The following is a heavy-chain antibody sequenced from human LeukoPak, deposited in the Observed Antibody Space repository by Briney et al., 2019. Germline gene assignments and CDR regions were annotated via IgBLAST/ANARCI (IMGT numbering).Heavy chain of an antibody. D-gene: IGHD6-19*01. CDR1: GFTVSSNY. Sequence: PGGSLRLSCAASGFTVSSNYMSWVRQTPGMGLEWVSIIYSGGTTYYADSVKSRFTISRDNSKNTLYLQMNSLRAEDTAVYYCAREVKPPGIAVPGTGDYWGQGTLVTVSS. CDR2: IYSGGTT. V-gene: IGHV3-53*01. CDR3: AREVKPPGIAVPGTGDY. J-gene: IGHJ4*02.